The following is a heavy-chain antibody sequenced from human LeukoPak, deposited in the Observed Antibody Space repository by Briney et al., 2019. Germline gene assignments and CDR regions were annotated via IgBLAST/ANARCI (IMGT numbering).Heavy chain of an antibody. CDR1: GGTFSSYA. CDR3: ARRASLYYDSSGYYGY. D-gene: IGHD3-22*01. Sequence: GASVKVSCKASGGTFSSYAISWVRQAPGQGLEWMGGIIPIFGTANYAQKFQGRVTITADESTSTAYMELSSLRSEDTAVYYCARRASLYYDSSGYYGYWGQGTLVTVSS. V-gene: IGHV1-69*13. J-gene: IGHJ4*02. CDR2: IIPIFGTA.